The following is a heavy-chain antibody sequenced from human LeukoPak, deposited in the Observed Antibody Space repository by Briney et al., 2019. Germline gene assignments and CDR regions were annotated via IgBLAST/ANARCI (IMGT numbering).Heavy chain of an antibody. CDR3: ARDQTQAGPTTVDY. CDR2: INTDGTNI. J-gene: IGHJ4*02. CDR1: GFTFGNSW. V-gene: IGHV3-74*03. D-gene: IGHD1-14*01. Sequence: PGGSLRLSCVASGFTFGNSWMHWVRQAPGKGLLWVSRINTDGTNIKYADSVKGRFTISRDNAKNTLYLQMHTLSAEDTAVYYCARDQTQAGPTTVDYWGQGTLVTVSS.